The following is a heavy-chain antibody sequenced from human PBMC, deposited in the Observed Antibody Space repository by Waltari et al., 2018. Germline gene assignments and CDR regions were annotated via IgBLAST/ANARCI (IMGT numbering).Heavy chain of an antibody. V-gene: IGHV1-69*12. Sequence: QVQLVQSGAEVKKPGSSVKVSCKASGGTFSSYAISWVRQAPGQGLEWMGGNIPIVGRANYAQKFQGRVTITADESTSTAYMELGSLRSEDTAVYYCARDLDVATTPDYYYYYMDVWGKGTTVTISS. CDR2: NIPIVGRA. J-gene: IGHJ6*03. D-gene: IGHD5-12*01. CDR1: GGTFSSYA. CDR3: ARDLDVATTPDYYYYYMDV.